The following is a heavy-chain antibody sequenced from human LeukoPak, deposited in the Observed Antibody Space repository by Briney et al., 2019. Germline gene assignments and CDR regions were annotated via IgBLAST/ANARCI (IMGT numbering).Heavy chain of an antibody. J-gene: IGHJ4*02. CDR3: ARVAIDGNCYQSDY. D-gene: IGHD2-15*01. CDR2: ISGRDIST. CDR1: GFTFSNYA. Sequence: GGSLRLSCVASGFTFSNYAMTCVRQTPGKGLEWDSTISGRDISTYYPDSVKGRFTISRDNSKNTLYLQMNNLRAEDTAVYYCARVAIDGNCYQSDYWGQGALVTVSS. V-gene: IGHV3-23*01.